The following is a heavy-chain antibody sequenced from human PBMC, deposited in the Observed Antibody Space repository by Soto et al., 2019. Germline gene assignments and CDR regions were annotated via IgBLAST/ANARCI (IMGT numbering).Heavy chain of an antibody. Sequence: PLVPRSLTCPVSGGCISRYLWSWIRQPPGKGLEWIGHIYYSGSTNYNPSRKIRVTISVDSSKNQFSLKLSSVTAAATAVYYCARERRAYYFDGMDVWGQGTTVTVSS. CDR1: GGCISRYL. V-gene: IGHV4-59*01. CDR3: ARERRAYYFDGMDV. J-gene: IGHJ6*02. CDR2: IYYSGST.